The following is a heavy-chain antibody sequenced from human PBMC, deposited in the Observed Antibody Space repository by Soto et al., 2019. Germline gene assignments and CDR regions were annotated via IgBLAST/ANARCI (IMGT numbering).Heavy chain of an antibody. CDR3: ARDAELWFGELLRSHNWYFDL. CDR2: ISSSSSYI. D-gene: IGHD3-10*01. Sequence: GGSLRLSCAASGFTFSSYSMNWVRQAPGKGLEWVSSISSSSSYIYYADSVKGRFTISRDNAKNSLYLQMNSLRAEDTAVYYCARDAELWFGELLRSHNWYFDLWGRGTLVTVSS. CDR1: GFTFSSYS. V-gene: IGHV3-21*01. J-gene: IGHJ2*01.